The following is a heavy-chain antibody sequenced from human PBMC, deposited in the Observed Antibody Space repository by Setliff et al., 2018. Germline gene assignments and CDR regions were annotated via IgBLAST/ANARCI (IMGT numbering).Heavy chain of an antibody. V-gene: IGHV4-34*01. CDR1: GGSFSGYY. CDR3: ARGPRFDYESPTYRRRFDP. J-gene: IGHJ5*02. D-gene: IGHD3-22*01. CDR2: INHRGTT. Sequence: NPSETLSLTCAVYGGSFSGYYWNWIRQAPGKGLEWIGEINHRGTTSYTPSLKGRVTISVDTSKNLFSLKLSSVTAADTAVYFCARGPRFDYESPTYRRRFDPWGQGTAVTVPQ.